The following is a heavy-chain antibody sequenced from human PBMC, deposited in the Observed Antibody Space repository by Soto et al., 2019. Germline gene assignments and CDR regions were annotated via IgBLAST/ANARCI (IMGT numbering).Heavy chain of an antibody. J-gene: IGHJ4*02. V-gene: IGHV3-48*03. CDR1: GRPFSGFQ. CDR3: LSLLGYCGAATCPAGY. CDR2: ISRSGSSI. D-gene: IGHD2-15*01. Sequence: GVSLILSCASSGRPFSGFQMNLVRPAPGKGLELVSYISRSGSSIYYADSVKGRFTISRDNAKNSLYLQMNSLRAEDTAVYYCLSLLGYCGAATCPAGYWGRATLVNVSS.